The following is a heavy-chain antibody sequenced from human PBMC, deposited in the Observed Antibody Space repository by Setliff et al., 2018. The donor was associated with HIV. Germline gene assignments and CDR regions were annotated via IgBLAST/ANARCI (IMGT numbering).Heavy chain of an antibody. CDR2: INNRGDRT. CDR3: ARGPMIVVGPDAFDI. J-gene: IGHJ3*02. D-gene: IGHD3-22*01. V-gene: IGHV3-23*01. Sequence: GGSLRLSCEGSGFFFSRHVMSWVRQAPGKGLEWVSGINNRGDRTDYADSVKGRFTIPRDNSKNTVDLQMNSLTVEDTAVYYCARGPMIVVGPDAFDIWGQGTMVTVSS. CDR1: GFFFSRHV.